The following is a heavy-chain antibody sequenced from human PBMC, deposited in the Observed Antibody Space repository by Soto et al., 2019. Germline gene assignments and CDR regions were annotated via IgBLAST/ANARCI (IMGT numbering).Heavy chain of an antibody. CDR3: ARGLDYDFWSGYPHYYYYMDV. CDR2: MNPNSGNT. Sequence: ASVKVSCKASGYTFTSYDINWVRQATGQGLEWMGWMNPNSGNTGYAQKFQGRVTMTRNTSISTAYMELSSLRSEDTAVYYCARGLDYDFWSGYPHYYYYMDVWGKGTTVTVSS. CDR1: GYTFTSYD. D-gene: IGHD3-3*01. V-gene: IGHV1-8*01. J-gene: IGHJ6*03.